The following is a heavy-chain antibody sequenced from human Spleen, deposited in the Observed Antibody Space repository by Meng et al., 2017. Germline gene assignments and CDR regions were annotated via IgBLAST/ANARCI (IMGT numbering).Heavy chain of an antibody. J-gene: IGHJ4*02. D-gene: IGHD4-17*01. Sequence: QVQLVDSGGGVVQPGRSLRLSCTASGASGFRFSIYALHWIRQAPGEGLECVAVISPDGINDYYADSVKGRFTGSRDNSKNTFYLQMNSLRSEDTAVYYCATGGAHYFDSWGQGALVTVSS. CDR3: ATGGAHYFDS. CDR2: ISPDGIND. V-gene: IGHV3-30-3*01. CDR1: GFRFSIYA.